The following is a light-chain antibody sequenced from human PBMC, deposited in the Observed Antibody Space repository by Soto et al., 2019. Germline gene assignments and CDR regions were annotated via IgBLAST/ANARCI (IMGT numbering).Light chain of an antibody. CDR2: DVS. V-gene: IGLV2-11*01. CDR3: CSYAGSYTFGVV. Sequence: QSVLTQPRSVSGSPGQSVTISCTGTSSDVGGYNYVSWYQQHPGKAPKLMIYDVSKRPSGVPDRFSGSKSGNTASLTISGLQAEDEADYYCCSYAGSYTFGVVFGGGTKVTV. CDR1: SSDVGGYNY. J-gene: IGLJ2*01.